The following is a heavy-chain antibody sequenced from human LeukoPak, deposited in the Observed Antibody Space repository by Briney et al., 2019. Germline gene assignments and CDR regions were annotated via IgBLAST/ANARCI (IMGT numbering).Heavy chain of an antibody. CDR1: GDSVSSNSAA. Sequence: SQTLSLTCAISGDSVSSNSAAWNWIRQSPSRGLEWLGRTYYRSKWYNDYAVSVKSRITINPDTSKNQFFLQLNSVTPEDTAVYYCARENWYYYDSSGRDYYYYGMDVWGQGTTVTVSS. J-gene: IGHJ6*02. V-gene: IGHV6-1*01. CDR3: ARENWYYYDSSGRDYYYYGMDV. D-gene: IGHD3-22*01. CDR2: TYYRSKWYN.